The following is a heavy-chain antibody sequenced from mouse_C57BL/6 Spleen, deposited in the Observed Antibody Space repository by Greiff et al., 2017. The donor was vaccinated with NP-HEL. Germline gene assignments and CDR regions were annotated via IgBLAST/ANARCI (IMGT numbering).Heavy chain of an antibody. Sequence: VQLQQSGPVLVKPGASVKMSCKASGYTFTDYYMNWVKQSHGKSLEWIGVINPYNGGTSYNQKFKGKATLTVDKSSSTAYMELNSLTSEDSAVYYCARSPSYYGSPYYYAMDYWGQGTSVTVSS. CDR3: ARSPSYYGSPYYYAMDY. CDR2: INPYNGGT. CDR1: GYTFTDYY. J-gene: IGHJ4*01. D-gene: IGHD1-1*01. V-gene: IGHV1-19*01.